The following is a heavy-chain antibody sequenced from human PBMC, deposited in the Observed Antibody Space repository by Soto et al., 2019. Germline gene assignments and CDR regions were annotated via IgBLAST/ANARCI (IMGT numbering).Heavy chain of an antibody. CDR3: TLGRDYGASEYFQH. D-gene: IGHD4-17*01. Sequence: PGGSLRLSCAVSGFTFNNAWMTWVRQAPGKGLEWVGRIKSKTDGGTTDYAAPVKGRFTISRDDSKNTLYLQMNSLKTEDTAVYYCTLGRDYGASEYFQHWGQGTLVTVSS. V-gene: IGHV3-15*01. CDR2: IKSKTDGGTT. J-gene: IGHJ1*01. CDR1: GFTFNNAW.